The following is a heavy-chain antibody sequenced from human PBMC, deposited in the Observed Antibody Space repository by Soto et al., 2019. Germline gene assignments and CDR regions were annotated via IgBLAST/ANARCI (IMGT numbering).Heavy chain of an antibody. J-gene: IGHJ3*02. Sequence: ASVKVSCKASGYTFTSYAMHWVRQAPGQRLEWMGWINAGNGNTKYSQKFQGRVTITRDTSASTAYMELSSLRSEDTAVYYCARVPSSGWYFAFDIWGQRTMVTVSS. CDR2: INAGNGNT. D-gene: IGHD6-19*01. CDR1: GYTFTSYA. CDR3: ARVPSSGWYFAFDI. V-gene: IGHV1-3*01.